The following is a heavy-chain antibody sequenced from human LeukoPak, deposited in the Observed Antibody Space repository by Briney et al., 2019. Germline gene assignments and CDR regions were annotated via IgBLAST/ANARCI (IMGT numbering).Heavy chain of an antibody. D-gene: IGHD5-12*01. CDR2: ISAYNGNT. Sequence: ASVKVSCKASGYTFTSYGISWVRQAPGQGLEWMGWISAYNGNTNYAQKLQGRVTMTTDTSTSTAYMELRSLRSDDTAVYYCARVLFGYSGYESRFDYWGQGTLVTVSS. CDR3: ARVLFGYSGYESRFDY. CDR1: GYTFTSYG. J-gene: IGHJ4*02. V-gene: IGHV1-18*01.